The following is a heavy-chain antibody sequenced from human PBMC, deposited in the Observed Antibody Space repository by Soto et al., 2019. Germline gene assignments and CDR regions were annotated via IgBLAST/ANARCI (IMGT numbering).Heavy chain of an antibody. D-gene: IGHD2-8*01. J-gene: IGHJ4*02. CDR1: GDSVTSGGYY. CDR2: IYSSGSA. CDR3: SRNTLYLQMNSLRAEDTAVYHCVRDLLGSGGHFDY. V-gene: IGHV4-61*08. Sequence: PSETLCLTCTVSGDSVTSGGYYWSWIRQPPGKALEWLGYIYSSGSANYNPSLKSRVTISRDTSKNPITLKVASVKGRLTISRDNSRNTLYLQMNSLRAEDTAVYHCVRDLLGSGGHFDYWGQGTLVTVSS.